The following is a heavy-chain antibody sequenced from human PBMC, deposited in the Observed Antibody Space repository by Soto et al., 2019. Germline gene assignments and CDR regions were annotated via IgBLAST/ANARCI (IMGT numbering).Heavy chain of an antibody. CDR3: AKEFQWELHAFDI. Sequence: PGGSLRLSCAASGFSFSTYGMHWVRQAPGKGLEWVAVMGNDGITTFYADSVKGRFTISRENSKNTLFLQMNSLRADDTAVYYCAKEFQWELHAFDIWGQGTMVTGSS. D-gene: IGHD1-26*01. CDR1: GFSFSTYG. V-gene: IGHV3-30*02. J-gene: IGHJ3*02. CDR2: MGNDGITT.